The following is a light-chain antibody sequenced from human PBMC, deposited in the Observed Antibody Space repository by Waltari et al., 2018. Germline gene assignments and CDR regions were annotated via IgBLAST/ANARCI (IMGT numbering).Light chain of an antibody. CDR1: QSISNW. CDR2: KAS. J-gene: IGKJ4*01. CDR3: QQYNSYSLLT. V-gene: IGKV1-5*03. Sequence: DIQMTQSPSPLSASVGDRVTIPCRASQSISNWLAWYQPKPGKAPKLLIYKASTLESGVPSRFSGSGSGTEFTLTISSLQPDDFATYYCQQYNSYSLLTFGGGTKVEIK.